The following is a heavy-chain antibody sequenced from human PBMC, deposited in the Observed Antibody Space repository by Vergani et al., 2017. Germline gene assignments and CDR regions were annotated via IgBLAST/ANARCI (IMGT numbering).Heavy chain of an antibody. Sequence: QVQLQESGPGLVKPSGTLSLTCTVSGYSVISTDYHWGWIRQPPGKVLEWIGSMDYSGSTSYNPSMESRITISFETTKKQFSLRLTSVNAADTAVYYCAIKRGACRAAYCHSYDFWGPGTLVGVSS. CDR2: MDYSGST. CDR1: GYSVISTDYH. J-gene: IGHJ4*02. V-gene: IGHV4-39*01. CDR3: AIKRGACRAAYCHSYDF. D-gene: IGHD2-15*01.